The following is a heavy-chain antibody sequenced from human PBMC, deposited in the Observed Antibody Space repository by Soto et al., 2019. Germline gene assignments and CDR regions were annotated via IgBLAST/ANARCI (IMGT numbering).Heavy chain of an antibody. V-gene: IGHV3-15*07. J-gene: IGHJ4*01. CDR3: TTDSRTTLPEIRFDY. CDR1: GFTFSNTW. Sequence: GGSLRLSCAASGFTFSNTWINWVRHAPGKGLEWVGRVKSKADGGSGDYAAPVKGRFVVSRDDSKDIVYLQMNSLKIEDTGVYYCTTDSRTTLPEIRFDYWGHGTQVTVSS. CDR2: VKSKADGGSG. D-gene: IGHD1-26*01.